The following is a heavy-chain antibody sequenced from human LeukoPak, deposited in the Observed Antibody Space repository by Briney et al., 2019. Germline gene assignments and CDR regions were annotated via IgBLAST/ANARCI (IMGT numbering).Heavy chain of an antibody. D-gene: IGHD6-19*01. Sequence: ASVTVSFTASGYTFTGYYMHWVRQAPGQGLEWMGWINPNSGGTNYAQKFQGRVTMTRDTSISTAYMELSRLRSDDTAVYYCAREMIAVAPNYYYYYGMDVWGQGTTVTVSS. V-gene: IGHV1-2*02. J-gene: IGHJ6*02. CDR3: AREMIAVAPNYYYYYGMDV. CDR2: INPNSGGT. CDR1: GYTFTGYY.